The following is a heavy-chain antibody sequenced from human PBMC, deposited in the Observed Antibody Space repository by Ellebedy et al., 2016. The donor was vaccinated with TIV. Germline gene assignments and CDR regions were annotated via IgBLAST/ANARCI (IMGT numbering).Heavy chain of an antibody. CDR1: GGSISSYY. Sequence: MPSETLSLTCTVSGGSISSYYWSWIRQPPGKGLEWIGYIYYSGSTNYNPSLKSRVTISLDTSKNQFSLKLSSVTAADTAVYYCARMTYDSSWYEGWFDPWGQGTLVTVSS. J-gene: IGHJ5*02. CDR2: IYYSGST. CDR3: ARMTYDSSWYEGWFDP. D-gene: IGHD6-13*01. V-gene: IGHV4-59*01.